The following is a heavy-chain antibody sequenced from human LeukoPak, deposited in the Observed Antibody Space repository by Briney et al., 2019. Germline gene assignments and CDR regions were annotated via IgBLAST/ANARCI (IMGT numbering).Heavy chain of an antibody. Sequence: PGGSLRLSCAASGFTFSNAWMSWVRPAPGKGLEWVSYISRSGTTIHYADSVKGRFSISRDNGKNSLFLQMNSLRAEDTAVYYCARDLYGMDVWGQGTTVTVSS. V-gene: IGHV3-11*04. CDR3: ARDLYGMDV. J-gene: IGHJ6*02. CDR2: ISRSGTTI. CDR1: GFTFSNAW.